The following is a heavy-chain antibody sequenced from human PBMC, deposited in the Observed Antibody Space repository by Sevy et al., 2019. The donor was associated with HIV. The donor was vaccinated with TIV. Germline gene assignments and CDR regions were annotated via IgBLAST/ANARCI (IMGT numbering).Heavy chain of an antibody. V-gene: IGHV3-53*01. CDR1: GFTVSSNY. CDR3: ARDRRLDYSDAFDI. D-gene: IGHD3-16*01. J-gene: IGHJ3*02. Sequence: GGSLRLSCAASGFTVSSNYMSWVRQAPGKGLEWVSVIYSGGSTYYADSVKGRFTISRDNSKNTLYLQMNSLRAEDTAVYYCARDRRLDYSDAFDIWGQGTMVTVSS. CDR2: IYSGGST.